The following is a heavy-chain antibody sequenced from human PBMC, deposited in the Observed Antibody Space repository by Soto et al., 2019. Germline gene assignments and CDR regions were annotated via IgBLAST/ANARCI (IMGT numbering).Heavy chain of an antibody. CDR2: IYFTGKT. CDR1: GASITTYY. D-gene: IGHD4-17*01. J-gene: IGHJ4*02. CDR3: AREHATTVTTFDY. V-gene: IGHV4-59*01. Sequence: PSETLSLTCTVSGASITTYYWNWIRQPPGKALEWIGYIYFTGKTNYSPSLKSRVTMSMDTSGNHFSLNLSSVTAADTAVYYCAREHATTVTTFDYWGQGTLVTVSS.